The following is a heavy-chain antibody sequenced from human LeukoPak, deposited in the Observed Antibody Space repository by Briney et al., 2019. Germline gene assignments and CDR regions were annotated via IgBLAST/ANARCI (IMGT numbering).Heavy chain of an antibody. Sequence: GGSLRLSCTASVFNFSVAWVRQAPGMGLEWVSSISGSGQTTYYADFVRGRFTISRDSFKNTVYLQMSGLRVEDTALYYCAKMGGRVWYKVPETWGQGTLVTVSS. D-gene: IGHD6-19*01. CDR2: ISGSGQTT. CDR1: VFNFSV. J-gene: IGHJ5*02. V-gene: IGHV3-23*01. CDR3: AKMGGRVWYKVPET.